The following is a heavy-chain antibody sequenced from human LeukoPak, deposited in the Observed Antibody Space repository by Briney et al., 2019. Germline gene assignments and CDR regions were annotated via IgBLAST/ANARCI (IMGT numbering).Heavy chain of an antibody. V-gene: IGHV4-59*01. D-gene: IGHD1-1*01. Sequence: RASETLSLTCTVSGGSISSYYWSWIRQPPGKGLEWIGYIYYSGSTNYNPSLKSRVTISVDTSKNQFSLKLSSVTAADTAVYYCASERWNGPPAAVYYMDVWGKGTTVTVSS. CDR1: GGSISSYY. CDR2: IYYSGST. CDR3: ASERWNGPPAAVYYMDV. J-gene: IGHJ6*03.